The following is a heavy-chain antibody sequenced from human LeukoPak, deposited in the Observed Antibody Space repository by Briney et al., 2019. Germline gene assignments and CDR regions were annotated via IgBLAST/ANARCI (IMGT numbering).Heavy chain of an antibody. Sequence: SVKVSCKASGGTFSSYAISWVRQAPGQGLEWMGRIIPIFGTANYAQKFQGRVTITTDESTSTAYMELSSLRSEDTAVYYCARLTPYGDYGDYWGQGTLVTVSS. J-gene: IGHJ4*02. CDR1: GGTFSSYA. V-gene: IGHV1-69*05. D-gene: IGHD4-17*01. CDR2: IIPIFGTA. CDR3: ARLTPYGDYGDY.